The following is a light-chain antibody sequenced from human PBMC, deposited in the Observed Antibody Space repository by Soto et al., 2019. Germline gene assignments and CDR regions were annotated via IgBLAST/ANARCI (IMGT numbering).Light chain of an antibody. CDR2: DVS. CDR3: SSYTSGSVL. J-gene: IGLJ3*02. CDR1: SRDVVNYNF. V-gene: IGLV2-14*01. Sequence: QSALTQPASVSGSPGQSITVSCTGTSRDVVNYNFVSWYQQHPGKAPKVIIYDVSNRPSGVSDRFSASKSGNTASLTISGLQTEDEAVYFCSSYTSGSVLFGGGTKVTVL.